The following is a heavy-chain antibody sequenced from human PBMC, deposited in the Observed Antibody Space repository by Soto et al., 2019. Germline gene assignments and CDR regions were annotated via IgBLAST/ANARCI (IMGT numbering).Heavy chain of an antibody. J-gene: IGHJ4*02. Sequence: PSETLSLTCAVSGGSISSYYWSWIRQPPGKALEWIGYIYYSGSTYYNPSLKSRVTISVDTSKKQFSLKLTSVTAADTAVYYCARGSSGYHFDYWGQGTLVTVSS. D-gene: IGHD3-22*01. CDR1: GGSISSYY. CDR2: IYYSGST. CDR3: ARGSSGYHFDY. V-gene: IGHV4-59*08.